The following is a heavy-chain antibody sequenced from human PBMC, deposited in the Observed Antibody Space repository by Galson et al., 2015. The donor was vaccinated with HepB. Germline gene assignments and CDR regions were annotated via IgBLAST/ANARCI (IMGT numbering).Heavy chain of an antibody. CDR3: ARHASISVTTWNRAFDI. CDR1: GGSISRDY. V-gene: IGHV4-59*08. D-gene: IGHD4-17*01. Sequence: LSLTCNVSGGSISRDYWSWIRQPPGKALEWIGYIYYSGSTNYNPSLKSRATVSVDTSKNQFSLKLSSVTAADTAVYYCARHASISVTTWNRAFDIWGQGTMVTVSS. J-gene: IGHJ3*02. CDR2: IYYSGST.